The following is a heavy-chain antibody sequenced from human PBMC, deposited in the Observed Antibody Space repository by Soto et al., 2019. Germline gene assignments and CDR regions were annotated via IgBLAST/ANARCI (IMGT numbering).Heavy chain of an antibody. D-gene: IGHD5-12*01. Sequence: SVKVSCKASGGTFSSYAISWVRQAPGQGLEWMGGIIPIFGTANYAQKFQGRVTITADESTSTAYMELSSLRSEDTAVYYCASSVAKYYYYGMDVWGQGTKVTVSS. CDR3: ASSVAKYYYYGMDV. V-gene: IGHV1-69*13. CDR1: GGTFSSYA. J-gene: IGHJ6*02. CDR2: IIPIFGTA.